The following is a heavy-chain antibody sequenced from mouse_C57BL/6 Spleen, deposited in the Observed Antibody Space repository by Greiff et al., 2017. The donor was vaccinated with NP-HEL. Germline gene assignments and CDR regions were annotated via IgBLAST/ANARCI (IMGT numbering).Heavy chain of an antibody. CDR1: GFTFSDYG. Sequence: EVQLQESGGGLVKPGGSLKLSCAASGFTFSDYGMHWVRQAPEKGLEWVAYISSGSSTIYYADTVKGRFTISRDNAKNTLFLQMTSLRSEDTAMYYCARDPGAYWGQGTLVTVSA. J-gene: IGHJ3*01. CDR3: ARDPGAY. V-gene: IGHV5-17*01. CDR2: ISSGSSTI.